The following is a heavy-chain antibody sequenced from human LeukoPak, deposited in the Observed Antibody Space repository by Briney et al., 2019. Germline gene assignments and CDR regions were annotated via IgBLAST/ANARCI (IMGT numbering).Heavy chain of an antibody. D-gene: IGHD3-10*01. J-gene: IGHJ5*02. V-gene: IGHV4-61*02. Sequence: SETLSLTCTVSGASTSSGSYCWSWILQPAGKGLEGTGLIFTSGNTNYNPSLKRRVTISVDTSKNQFTLKLSYVTAADTAVYYCARLVRGIPVLYNWFDPWGQGTLVTVSS. CDR2: IFTSGNT. CDR3: ARLVRGIPVLYNWFDP. CDR1: GASTSSGSYC.